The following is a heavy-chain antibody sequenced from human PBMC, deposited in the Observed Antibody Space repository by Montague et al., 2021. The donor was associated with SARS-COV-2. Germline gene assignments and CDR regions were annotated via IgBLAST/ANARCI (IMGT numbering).Heavy chain of an antibody. J-gene: IGHJ4*02. V-gene: IGHV4-34*01. CDR3: ARGTTMIIY. Sequence: SETLSLTCAVYGGSFSSCYWSWFRQPPGKGLEWIGEINHSGSTNYNPSLKSRVTISVDTSKNQFSLKVNSVTAADTATYYCARGTTMIIYWGQGTLVSVSS. CDR1: GGSFSSCY. D-gene: IGHD3-22*01. CDR2: INHSGST.